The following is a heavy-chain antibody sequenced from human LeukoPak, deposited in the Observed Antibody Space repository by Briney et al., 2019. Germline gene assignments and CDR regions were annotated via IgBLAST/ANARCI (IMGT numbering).Heavy chain of an antibody. J-gene: IGHJ4*02. D-gene: IGHD3-22*01. CDR2: INHSGST. V-gene: IGHV4-34*01. Sequence: SETLSLTCAVYGGSFSGYYWSWIRQAPGKGLEWIGEINHSGSTNYNPSLKSRVTISVDTSKNQFSLKLSSVTAADTAVYYCVRGQRYYYDSSGYYYAYWGQGTLVTVSS. CDR3: VRGQRYYYDSSGYYYAY. CDR1: GGSFSGYY.